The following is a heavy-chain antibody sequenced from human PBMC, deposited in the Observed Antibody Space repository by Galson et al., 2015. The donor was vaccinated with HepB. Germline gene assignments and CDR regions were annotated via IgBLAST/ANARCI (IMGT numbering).Heavy chain of an antibody. Sequence: LSLTCIVSGGSISSGNYYWTWIRQHPGKGLEWIGFIYYSGNTYYNPSLKSRASISVDTSKNQFSLRLTSVTAADTAVYYCARAVRYYDFWSGSFPDWGQGTLVTVSS. J-gene: IGHJ4*02. CDR3: ARAVRYYDFWSGSFPD. V-gene: IGHV4-31*03. D-gene: IGHD3-3*01. CDR2: IYYSGNT. CDR1: GGSISSGNYY.